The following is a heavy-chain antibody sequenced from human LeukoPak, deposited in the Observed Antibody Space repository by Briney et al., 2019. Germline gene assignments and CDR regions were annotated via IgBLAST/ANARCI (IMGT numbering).Heavy chain of an antibody. CDR2: TRNKANSYTT. Sequence: GGSLRLSCAASGFTFGDHYMDWVRQAPGKGLEWVGRTRNKANSYTTEYAASVKGRFTISRDDSKNSLYLQMNSLKTEDTAVYYCARPSFSTSSGNPSDYWGQGTLVTVSS. J-gene: IGHJ4*02. CDR1: GFTFGDHY. CDR3: ARPSFSTSSGNPSDY. V-gene: IGHV3-72*01. D-gene: IGHD3-10*01.